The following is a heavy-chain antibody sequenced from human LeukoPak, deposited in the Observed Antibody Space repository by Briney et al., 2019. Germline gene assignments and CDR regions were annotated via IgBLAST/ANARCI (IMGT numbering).Heavy chain of an antibody. J-gene: IGHJ6*03. Sequence: SETLSLTCTVSGGSISSGSYYWTWIRQPAGKGLEWIGRIYTSGRTNYNPSLKSRVTISVDTSKNQFSLKLSSVTAADTAVYYCAGGGPPGYYYDYYMDVWGKGTTVTISS. CDR2: IYTSGRT. CDR1: GGSISSGSYY. V-gene: IGHV4-61*02. CDR3: AGGGPPGYYYDYYMDV.